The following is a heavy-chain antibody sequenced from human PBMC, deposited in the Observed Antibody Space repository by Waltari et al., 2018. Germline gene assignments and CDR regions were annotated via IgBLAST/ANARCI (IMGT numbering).Heavy chain of an antibody. CDR2: IDSGGST. V-gene: IGHV3-53*01. CDR3: ARDAVADAFDI. Sequence: EVQLVESGGGLIQPGGSLRLSCAASGFTVSSNYMSWVRQAPGKGLEWVSVIDSGGSTYYADSVKGRFTISRDNSKNTLYLQMNSLRAEDTAVYYCARDAVADAFDIWGQGTMVTVSS. J-gene: IGHJ3*02. CDR1: GFTVSSNY. D-gene: IGHD2-15*01.